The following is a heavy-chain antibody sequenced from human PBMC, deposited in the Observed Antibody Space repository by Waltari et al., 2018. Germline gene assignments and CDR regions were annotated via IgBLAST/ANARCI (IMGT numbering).Heavy chain of an antibody. CDR3: ALDTGALWMDV. D-gene: IGHD2-21*01. CDR2: INPSGGST. CDR1: DSTFTSSY. Sequence: QVQLVQSGAEVKKPGASVKISCKTSDSTFTSSYIHWVRQAPGQGLEWMGIINPSGGSTIYAQKFQGRVTMTRDTSTSTVYMELSSLRSDDTAVYYCALDTGALWMDVWGQGTTVTVSS. J-gene: IGHJ6*02. V-gene: IGHV1-46*01.